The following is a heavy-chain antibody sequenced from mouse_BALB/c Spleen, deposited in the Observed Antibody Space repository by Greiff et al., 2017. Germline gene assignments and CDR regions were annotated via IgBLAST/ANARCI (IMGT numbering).Heavy chain of an antibody. V-gene: IGHV5-6-5*01. CDR2: ISSGGST. D-gene: IGHD2-3*01. Sequence: EVKLMESGGGLVKPGGSLKLSCAASGFSFSSYAMSWVRQTPEKRLEWVASISSGGSTYYPDSVKGRFTISRDNARNNLYLQMSSLRSTDTAMYYRARLYESYYADYWGQGTTLTVSS. CDR1: GFSFSSYA. CDR3: ARLYESYYADY. J-gene: IGHJ2*01.